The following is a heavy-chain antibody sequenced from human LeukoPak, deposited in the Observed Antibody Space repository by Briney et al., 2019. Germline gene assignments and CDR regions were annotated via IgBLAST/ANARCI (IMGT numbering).Heavy chain of an antibody. CDR3: ARERGDSSGYYWSYYFDY. D-gene: IGHD3-22*01. V-gene: IGHV6-1*01. CDR1: GDSFSSNSAA. Sequence: SQTLSLTCAISGDSFSSNSAAWNWIRQSPSRGLEWLVRTYYRSKWYNDYAVSVKSRITINPDTSKNQLSLQLNSVTPEDTAVYYCARERGDSSGYYWSYYFDYWGQGTLVTVSS. J-gene: IGHJ4*02. CDR2: TYYRSKWYN.